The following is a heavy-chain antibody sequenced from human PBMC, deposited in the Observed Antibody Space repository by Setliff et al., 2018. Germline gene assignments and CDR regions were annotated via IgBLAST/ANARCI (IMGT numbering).Heavy chain of an antibody. J-gene: IGHJ3*02. CDR2: INEDGSHK. D-gene: IGHD3-16*01. Sequence: GGSLRLSCAASGFTFSTYDMSWVRQAPGKGLERLANINEDGSHKWYVDSVKGRFTISRDNAKNSLYLQMNGLRAEDTAVYYCARDPAYGAFDIWGQGTMVTVSS. CDR1: GFTFSTYD. CDR3: ARDPAYGAFDI. V-gene: IGHV3-7*03.